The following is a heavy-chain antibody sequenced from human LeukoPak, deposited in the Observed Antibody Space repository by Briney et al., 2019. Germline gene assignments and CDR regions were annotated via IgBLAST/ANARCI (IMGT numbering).Heavy chain of an antibody. CDR2: MRQDGGEI. V-gene: IGHV3-7*01. CDR1: GFTFSRYW. CDR3: ARDKITGPTNFDS. D-gene: IGHD1-14*01. J-gene: IGHJ4*02. Sequence: GGSLRLSCEASGFTFSRYWMAWVRQAPGKEPEWVANMRQDGGEIYYVDSVKGRFTISRDNARNYLYLQMNSLRVEGTAVYYCARDKITGPTNFDSWGQGTLVTVSS.